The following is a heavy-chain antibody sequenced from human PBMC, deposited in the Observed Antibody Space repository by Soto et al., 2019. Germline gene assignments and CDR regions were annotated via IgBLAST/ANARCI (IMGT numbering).Heavy chain of an antibody. V-gene: IGHV5-51*01. CDR1: GYSFATYW. CDR2: FHPGESDT. Sequence: GESLKICWGSHGYSFATYWITWVRQKPGKGLEWVGSFHPGESDTRYSPSFQGQVTISADRSLATAYLQWSSLQAADTAIYYCARHEATYYNFYGMDVWGQGTTVTVSS. J-gene: IGHJ6*02. CDR3: ARHEATYYNFYGMDV.